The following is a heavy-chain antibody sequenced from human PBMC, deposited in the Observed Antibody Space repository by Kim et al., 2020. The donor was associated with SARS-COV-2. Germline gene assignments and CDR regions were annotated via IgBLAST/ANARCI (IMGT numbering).Heavy chain of an antibody. CDR2: ISSSSSTI. J-gene: IGHJ4*02. Sequence: GGSLRLSCAASGFTFSSYSMNWVRQAPGKGLEWVSYISSSSSTIYYADSVKGRFTISRDNAKNSLYLQMNSLRDEYTAVYYCARDQGIRFGTHVRGDYWGQGTLVTVSS. D-gene: IGHD3-10*01. V-gene: IGHV3-48*02. CDR3: ARDQGIRFGTHVRGDY. CDR1: GFTFSSYS.